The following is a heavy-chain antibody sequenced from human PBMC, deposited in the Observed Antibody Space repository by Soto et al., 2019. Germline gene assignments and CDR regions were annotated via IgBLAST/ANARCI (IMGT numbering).Heavy chain of an antibody. CDR1: GYTFTSYG. V-gene: IGHV1-18*01. J-gene: IGHJ6*02. Sequence: ASVKVSCKASGYTFTSYGISWVRQAPGQGLEWMGWINAYNGNTNYAQNLQGRLTMTTDTSTTTAYMELRSLRSNDTAIYYCAMVDVYVTPSPQDVWGQGTTVTVSS. CDR3: AMVDVYVTPSPQDV. D-gene: IGHD3-16*01. CDR2: INAYNGNT.